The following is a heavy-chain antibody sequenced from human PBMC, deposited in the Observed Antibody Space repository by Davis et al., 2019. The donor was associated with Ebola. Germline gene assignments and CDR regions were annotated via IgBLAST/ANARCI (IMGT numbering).Heavy chain of an antibody. Sequence: PGGSLRLSCGAFGFPFSFYAMSWVPQAPGKGLEWVSAFSGSGGSTKYADSVKGRFTISRDNSKNTLYLQMNSLRAEDTAVYFCGFDFWGQGTLVTVSS. CDR1: GFPFSFYA. CDR2: FSGSGGST. CDR3: GFDF. J-gene: IGHJ4*02. V-gene: IGHV3-23*01.